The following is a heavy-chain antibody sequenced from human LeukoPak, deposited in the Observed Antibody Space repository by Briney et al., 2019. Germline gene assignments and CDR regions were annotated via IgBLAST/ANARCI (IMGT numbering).Heavy chain of an antibody. Sequence: ASVKVSCKASGYIFTDYYMHWVRQAPGQGLEWMGIINPSGGSTSYAQKFQGRVTMTRDTSTSTVYMELSSLRSEDTAVYYCARGQPYYYGSGSLLGPGYWGQGTLVTVSS. CDR3: ARGQPYYYGSGSLLGPGY. CDR2: INPSGGST. J-gene: IGHJ4*02. CDR1: GYIFTDYY. V-gene: IGHV1-46*01. D-gene: IGHD3-10*01.